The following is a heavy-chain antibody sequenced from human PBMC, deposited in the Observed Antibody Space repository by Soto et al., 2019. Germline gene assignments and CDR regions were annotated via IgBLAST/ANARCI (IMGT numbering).Heavy chain of an antibody. V-gene: IGHV1-69*01. CDR1: GGTFSSYA. CDR2: IIPLFGTA. J-gene: IGHJ6*02. CDR3: ARSGVVPAAMSGGSYYYGMDV. D-gene: IGHD2-2*01. Sequence: QVQLVQSGAEVKKPGSSVKVSCKASGGTFSSYAISWVRQAPGQGLEWMGGIIPLFGTANYAQKFQGRVTITADESTRTAYMELSSLRSEDTAVYYCARSGVVPAAMSGGSYYYGMDVWGQGTTVTVSS.